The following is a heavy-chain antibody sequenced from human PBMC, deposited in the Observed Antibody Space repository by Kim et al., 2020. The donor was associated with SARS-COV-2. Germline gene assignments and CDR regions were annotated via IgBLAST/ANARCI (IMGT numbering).Heavy chain of an antibody. CDR3: ARALGGYYFDY. V-gene: IGHV4-4*07. Sequence: NANPSLKSRVTMSLDTSKNQFSLILNSVSAADTAVYYCARALGGYYFDYWGQGTLVTVSS. J-gene: IGHJ4*02. D-gene: IGHD6-13*01.